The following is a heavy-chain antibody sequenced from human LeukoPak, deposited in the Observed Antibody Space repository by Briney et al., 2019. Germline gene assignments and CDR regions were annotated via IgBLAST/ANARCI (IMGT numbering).Heavy chain of an antibody. CDR1: GFTFSSYW. CDR2: ISTDGSSI. Sequence: GGSLRLSCAASGFTFSSYWMHWVRQAPGKGLVWVSRISTDGSSINSADSVKGRLTISRDNAKNTLYLQMNSLRAEDTAVYYCVREYSSSTGRAFDMWGQGTMVTVSP. J-gene: IGHJ3*02. V-gene: IGHV3-74*01. CDR3: VREYSSSTGRAFDM. D-gene: IGHD6-6*01.